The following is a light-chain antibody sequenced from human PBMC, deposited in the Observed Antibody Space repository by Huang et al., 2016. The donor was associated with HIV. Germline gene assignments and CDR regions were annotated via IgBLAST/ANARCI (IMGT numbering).Light chain of an antibody. CDR3: QQSYSTSPT. Sequence: DIQMTQSPSSLSASVGDRVTITCRASQSISSYLNWYQQKPGKAPDLLIYAATSLQSGVPSRFSGSGSGTDFTLTISSLQPEDFATYYCQQSYSTSPTFGQGTNVEIK. CDR1: QSISSY. V-gene: IGKV1-39*01. J-gene: IGKJ1*01. CDR2: AAT.